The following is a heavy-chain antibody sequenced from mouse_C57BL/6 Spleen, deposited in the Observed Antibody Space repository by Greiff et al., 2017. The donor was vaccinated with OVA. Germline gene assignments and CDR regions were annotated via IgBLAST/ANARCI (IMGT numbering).Heavy chain of an antibody. CDR3: ARGMRAPYWYFDV. CDR1: GYTFTSYW. J-gene: IGHJ1*03. V-gene: IGHV1-7*01. D-gene: IGHD3-3*01. Sequence: QVQLQQSGAELAKPGASVKLSCKASGYTFTSYWMHWVKQRPGQGLEWIGYINPSSGYTKYNQKFKDKATLTADKSSSTAYMQPSSLTYEDSAVYYCARGMRAPYWYFDVWGTGTTVTVSS. CDR2: INPSSGYT.